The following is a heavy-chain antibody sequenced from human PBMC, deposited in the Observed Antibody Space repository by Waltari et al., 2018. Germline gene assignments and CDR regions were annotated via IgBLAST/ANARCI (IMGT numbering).Heavy chain of an antibody. CDR2: IYPGDSDA. CDR1: GYSFTSYW. V-gene: IGHV5-51*01. CDR3: AGGARAFDI. J-gene: IGHJ3*02. Sequence: EVQLVQSGAEVKKPGESLKISCKGSGYSFTSYWIGWGGLMPGECLGWRGIIYPGDSDARYSPSIQGENAITADKSISNAHRQWGRLESSGTAMYYRAGGARAFDIWGQGTMVTVSS. D-gene: IGHD3-16*01.